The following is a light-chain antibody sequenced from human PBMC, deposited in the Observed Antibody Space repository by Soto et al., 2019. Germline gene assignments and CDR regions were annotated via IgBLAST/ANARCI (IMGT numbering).Light chain of an antibody. CDR3: SSYAGNKNV. CDR2: EVS. V-gene: IGLV2-8*01. Sequence: QSALTQPPSASGSPGQSVTISCTGTSSDVGGYNYVSWYQQHPGKAPKLMIYEVSKRPSGVPDSFSGSKSGNTASLTVSGLQAEDEADYYCSSYAGNKNVFGTGTKVTVL. J-gene: IGLJ1*01. CDR1: SSDVGGYNY.